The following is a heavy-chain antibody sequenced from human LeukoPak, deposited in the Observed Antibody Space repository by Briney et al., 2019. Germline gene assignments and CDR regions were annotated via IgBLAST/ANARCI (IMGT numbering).Heavy chain of an antibody. Sequence: PGGSLRLSCAASGFTFSSYAMSWVRQAPGKGLEWVSSISSSSSYIYYADSVKGRFTISRDNAKNSLYLQMNSLRVEDTAVYYCARDGGSYRYFDYWGQGTLVTASS. J-gene: IGHJ4*02. CDR3: ARDGGSYRYFDY. D-gene: IGHD1-26*01. CDR1: GFTFSSYA. V-gene: IGHV3-21*01. CDR2: ISSSSSYI.